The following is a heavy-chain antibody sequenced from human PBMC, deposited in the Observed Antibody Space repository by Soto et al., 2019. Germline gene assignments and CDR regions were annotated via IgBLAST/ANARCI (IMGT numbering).Heavy chain of an antibody. D-gene: IGHD2-2*01. CDR2: IIPIFGTA. CDR3: ARDVGLDCSSTSCYSYGMDV. Sequence: TSVKGSCKASGGTFSSYAISWVRQAPGQGLEWVGGIIPIFGTANYAQKFQGRVTITADESTSTAYMELSSLRSEDTAVYYCARDVGLDCSSTSCYSYGMDVWGQGTTVTVSS. J-gene: IGHJ6*02. V-gene: IGHV1-69*13. CDR1: GGTFSSYA.